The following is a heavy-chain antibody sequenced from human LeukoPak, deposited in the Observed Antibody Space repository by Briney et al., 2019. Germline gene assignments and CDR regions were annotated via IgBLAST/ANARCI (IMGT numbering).Heavy chain of an antibody. Sequence: ASVKVSCKASGYTFTGYYMHWVRQAPGQGLEWMGWINPNSGGTNYAQKFQGWVTMTRDTSISTAYMELSRLRSDDTAVYYCARGVWFGRTYAFDIWGQGTMVTVSS. CDR3: ARGVWFGRTYAFDI. D-gene: IGHD3-10*01. CDR1: GYTFTGYY. J-gene: IGHJ3*02. CDR2: INPNSGGT. V-gene: IGHV1-2*04.